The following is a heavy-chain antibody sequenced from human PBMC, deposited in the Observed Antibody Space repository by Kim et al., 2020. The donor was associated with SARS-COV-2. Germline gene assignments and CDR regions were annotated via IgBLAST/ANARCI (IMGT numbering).Heavy chain of an antibody. J-gene: IGHJ4*02. D-gene: IGHD3-3*01. Sequence: YSPSFQGHVTISADKSISTAYLQWSSLKASDTAMYYCAVGDFWSGYPFDYWGQGTLVTVSS. CDR3: AVGDFWSGYPFDY. V-gene: IGHV5-10-1*01.